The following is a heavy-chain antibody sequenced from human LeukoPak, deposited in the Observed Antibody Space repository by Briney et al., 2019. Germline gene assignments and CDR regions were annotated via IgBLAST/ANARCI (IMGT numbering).Heavy chain of an antibody. CDR1: VYTFTGYY. CDR2: INPNSGGT. D-gene: IGHD5-18*01. J-gene: IGHJ4*02. V-gene: IGHV1-2*02. Sequence: ASVKVSCKASVYTFTGYYMHWVRQAPGQGLEWMGLINPNSGGTNYAQKFQGRVTMTRDTSISTAYMELSRLRSDDTAVYYCARDPGVTPPYFDYWGQGTLVTVSS. CDR3: ARDPGVTPPYFDY.